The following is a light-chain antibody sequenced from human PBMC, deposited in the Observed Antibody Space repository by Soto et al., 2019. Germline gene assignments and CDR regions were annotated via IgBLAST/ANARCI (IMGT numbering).Light chain of an antibody. CDR1: QDIKNY. V-gene: IGKV1-33*01. Sequence: DMRMTQSPCSLCASVGGRVTTTCQASQDIKNYLNWYQQKSGKAPKLLIYEASDLETGVPSRFSGSGSGTDFTFTISSLQPEDIATYYCQQYDNLPLTFGGGTKVDIK. CDR2: EAS. J-gene: IGKJ4*01. CDR3: QQYDNLPLT.